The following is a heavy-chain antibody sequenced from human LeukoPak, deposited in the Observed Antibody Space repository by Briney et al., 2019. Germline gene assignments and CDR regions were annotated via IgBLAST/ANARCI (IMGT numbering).Heavy chain of an antibody. CDR2: IKSKTDGGTT. CDR1: GFTFSNAW. D-gene: IGHD5-12*01. Sequence: SGGSLRLSCAASGFTFSNAWMSWVRQAPGKGLEWVGRIKSKTDGGTTDYAAPVKGRFTISRDDSKNTLYLQMNSLKTEDTAVYYCTTGRPIYSGYDFYHYYYYYYMDVWGKGTTVTVSS. J-gene: IGHJ6*03. CDR3: TTGRPIYSGYDFYHYYYYYYMDV. V-gene: IGHV3-15*01.